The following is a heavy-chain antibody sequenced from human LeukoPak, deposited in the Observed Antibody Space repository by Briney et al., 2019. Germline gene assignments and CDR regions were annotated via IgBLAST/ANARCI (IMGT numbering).Heavy chain of an antibody. Sequence: SETLSLTCTVSGGSISSFYWSWIRQPPGKGLEWIGYIYYSGSTNYNPSLKSRVTISVDTSKNQFSLKLSSVTAADTAVYYCARRSQQLVNWYFDLWGRGTLVTVSS. CDR3: ARRSQQLVNWYFDL. J-gene: IGHJ2*01. CDR2: IYYSGST. V-gene: IGHV4-59*01. D-gene: IGHD6-13*01. CDR1: GGSISSFY.